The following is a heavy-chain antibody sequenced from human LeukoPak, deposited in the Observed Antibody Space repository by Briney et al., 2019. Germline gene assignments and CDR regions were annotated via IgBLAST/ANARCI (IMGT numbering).Heavy chain of an antibody. D-gene: IGHD6-19*01. Sequence: ASVKVSCKASGGTFSSYAISWVRQAPGQGLEWMGRIIPILGIANYAQKFQGRVTITADKSTSTAYMELSSLRSEDTAVYYCARDRKSSGWYEYFDYWGQGTLVTVSS. CDR3: ARDRKSSGWYEYFDY. J-gene: IGHJ4*02. V-gene: IGHV1-69*04. CDR1: GGTFSSYA. CDR2: IIPILGIA.